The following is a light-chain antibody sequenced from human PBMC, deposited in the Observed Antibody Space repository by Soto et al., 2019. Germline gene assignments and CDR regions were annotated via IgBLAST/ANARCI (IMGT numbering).Light chain of an antibody. Sequence: EIIMAQSPNTPSVFSGGRTTLSLRASQSVGINLAWYQQKPGQAPRILIYGASTRATGVPARFSGSGSGTEFTLTISSLQSEDFAVYFCQTVDKWPLFGQGTRLEIK. CDR1: QSVGIN. CDR2: GAS. CDR3: QTVDKWPL. J-gene: IGKJ5*01. V-gene: IGKV3-15*01.